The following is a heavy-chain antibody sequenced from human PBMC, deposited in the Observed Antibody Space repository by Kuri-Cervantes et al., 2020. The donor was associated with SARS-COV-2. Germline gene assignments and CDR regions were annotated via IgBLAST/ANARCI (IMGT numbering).Heavy chain of an antibody. CDR1: GLTVRSNY. Sequence: GESLKISCAASGLTVRSNYMSWVRQAPGKGLEWVSVIYSGGSTYYADSVEGRFTISRDSSKNMLYLQMNSLRAEDTAVYYCARERYGDYVSPYQYYGMDVWGQGTMVTVSS. CDR2: IYSGGST. D-gene: IGHD4-17*01. J-gene: IGHJ6*02. CDR3: ARERYGDYVSPYQYYGMDV. V-gene: IGHV3-53*01.